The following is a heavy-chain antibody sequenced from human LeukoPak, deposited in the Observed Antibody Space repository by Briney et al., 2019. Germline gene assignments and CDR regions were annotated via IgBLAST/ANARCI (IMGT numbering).Heavy chain of an antibody. CDR3: ARCFDI. V-gene: IGHV3-33*01. CDR1: GVAFSSYG. CDR2: IWYDGSNK. Sequence: WKSLRPSCAPTGVAFSSYGMHGVRRAPGKGLEWVAVIWYDGSNKYYADSVKGRFTISRDNSKNTLYLQMNSLRAEDTAVYYCARCFDIWGQGTMVTVSS. J-gene: IGHJ3*02.